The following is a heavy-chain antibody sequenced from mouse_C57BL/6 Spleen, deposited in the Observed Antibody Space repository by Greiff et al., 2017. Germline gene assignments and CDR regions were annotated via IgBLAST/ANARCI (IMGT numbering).Heavy chain of an antibody. D-gene: IGHD4-1*01. CDR1: GFTFSSYG. CDR2: ISSGGSSS. Sequence: EVMLVESGGDLVKPGGSLKLSCAASGFTFSSYGMSWVRQTPDTRLEWVATISSGGSSSYYPDSVKGRFTISRDNAKNTLYLHMSSLKSEDTAMYYCARHGSGTEFAYWGQGTLVTVSA. J-gene: IGHJ3*01. V-gene: IGHV5-6*02. CDR3: ARHGSGTEFAY.